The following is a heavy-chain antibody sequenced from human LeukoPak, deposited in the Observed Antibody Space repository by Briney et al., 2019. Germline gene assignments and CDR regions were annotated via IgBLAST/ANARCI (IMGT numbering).Heavy chain of an antibody. J-gene: IGHJ6*02. D-gene: IGHD1-7*01. Sequence: SETLSLTCTVSGGSISRGDYYWSWIRQPPGKGLEWIGYIYYSGSTNYNPSLKSRVTISVDTSKNQFSLKLSSVTAADTAVYHCARDNWNYGSSMDVWGQGTTVTVSS. CDR3: ARDNWNYGSSMDV. CDR1: GGSISRGDYY. V-gene: IGHV4-61*08. CDR2: IYYSGST.